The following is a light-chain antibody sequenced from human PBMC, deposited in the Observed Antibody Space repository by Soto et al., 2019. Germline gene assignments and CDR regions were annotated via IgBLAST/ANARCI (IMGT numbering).Light chain of an antibody. CDR2: DVF. CDR3: QQLETYPLT. CDR1: QVISSA. J-gene: IGKJ5*01. V-gene: IGKV1-13*02. Sequence: AIQVTQSPSSLSASVGDTVTITCRASQVISSAFAWYQQKPGKVPRLLIYDVFNLQSGVPSRFSGSGSGTDFTLTISRLQPEDFATYYCQQLETYPLTFGQGTRLEIK.